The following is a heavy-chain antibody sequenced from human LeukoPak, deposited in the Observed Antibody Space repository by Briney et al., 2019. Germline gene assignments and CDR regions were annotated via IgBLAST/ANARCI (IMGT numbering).Heavy chain of an antibody. D-gene: IGHD1-26*01. V-gene: IGHV5-51*01. CDR3: VRHSGTYYIGTFDI. CDR1: GYTFTTYW. J-gene: IGHJ3*02. Sequence: GESLKISCKGSGYTFTTYWIGWVRQMPGKGLEWLGIFYPGDSDTRYSPPFQGQVTISVDKSISTAYLQWSSLKASDTAMYYCVRHSGTYYIGTFDIWGQGTMVTVSS. CDR2: FYPGDSDT.